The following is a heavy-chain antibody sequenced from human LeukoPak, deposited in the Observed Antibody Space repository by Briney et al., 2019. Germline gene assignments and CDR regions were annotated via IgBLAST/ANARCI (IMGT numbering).Heavy chain of an antibody. Sequence: GGSLRLSCAASGFTFSSYSMNWVRQAPGKGLEWVSSISSSSSYIYYADSVKGRFTISRDNAKNSLYLQMNSLKAEDTALYYCARDSYYYDSSGPQGWGQGTLVTVSS. D-gene: IGHD3-22*01. J-gene: IGHJ4*02. CDR2: ISSSSSYI. CDR1: GFTFSSYS. V-gene: IGHV3-21*01. CDR3: ARDSYYYDSSGPQG.